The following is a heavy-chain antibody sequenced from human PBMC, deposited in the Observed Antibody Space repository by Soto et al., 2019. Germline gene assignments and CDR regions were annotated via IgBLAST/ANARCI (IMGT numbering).Heavy chain of an antibody. D-gene: IGHD2-15*01. CDR1: GLIFRNYW. J-gene: IGHJ4*02. CDR2: INQDGREK. V-gene: IGHV3-7*01. CDR3: ASSRSCSGGSCYSSIDY. Sequence: EVHLVESGGGLVQPGGSLRLSCAASGLIFRNYWMSWVHQAPGKGLEWVANINQDGREKNYVDSVKGRFTISRDNAENSLYLHMNSLRAEDTAMYYCASSRSCSGGSCYSSIDYWGQGTLVTVSS.